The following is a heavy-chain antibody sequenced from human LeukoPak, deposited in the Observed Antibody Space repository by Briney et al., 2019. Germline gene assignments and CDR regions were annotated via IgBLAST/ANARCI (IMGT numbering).Heavy chain of an antibody. CDR2: IYYSGST. J-gene: IGHJ4*02. CDR1: GGSISSYY. V-gene: IGHV4-59*12. Sequence: KTSETLSLTCTVSGGSISSYYWSWIRQPPGKGLEWIGYIYYSGSTNYNPSLKSRVTISVDTSKNQFSLKLSSVTAADTAVYYCAREGGFVVVPAANPYYDFWSGYRRPAQLDYWGQGTLVTVSS. D-gene: IGHD3-3*01. CDR3: AREGGFVVVPAANPYYDFWSGYRRPAQLDY.